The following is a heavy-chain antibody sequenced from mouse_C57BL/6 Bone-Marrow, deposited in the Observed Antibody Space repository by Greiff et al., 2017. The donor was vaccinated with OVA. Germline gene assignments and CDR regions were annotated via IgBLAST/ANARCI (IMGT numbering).Heavy chain of an antibody. V-gene: IGHV1-62-2*01. J-gene: IGHJ2*01. CDR3: ARHEDREPYYYGSSYPFDY. CDR1: GYTFTEYT. CDR2: FYPGSGSI. D-gene: IGHD1-1*01. Sequence: VQLQQSGAELVKPGASVKLSCKASGYTFTEYTIHWVKQRSGQGLEWIGWFYPGSGSIKYNEKFKDKATLTADKSSSTVYMELSRLTSEDSAVYFCARHEDREPYYYGSSYPFDYWGQGTTLTVSS.